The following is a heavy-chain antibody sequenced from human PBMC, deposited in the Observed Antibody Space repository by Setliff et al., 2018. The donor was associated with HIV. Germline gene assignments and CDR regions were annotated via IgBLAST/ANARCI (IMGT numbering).Heavy chain of an antibody. V-gene: IGHV3-21*01. CDR2: ITGSSSYI. CDR3: ARAPYSSGRGAFDI. CDR1: GFTFSSYT. D-gene: IGHD6-19*01. Sequence: PGGSLRLSCAASGFTFSSYTMNWVRQAPGKGLEWVSSITGSSSYIYYADSVKGRFTISRDNAKNSLYLQMNSLRAEDTAVYYCARAPYSSGRGAFDIWGQGTMVT. J-gene: IGHJ3*02.